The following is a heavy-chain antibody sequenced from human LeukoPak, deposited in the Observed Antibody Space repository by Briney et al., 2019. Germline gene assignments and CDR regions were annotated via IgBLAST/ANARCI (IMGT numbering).Heavy chain of an antibody. D-gene: IGHD3-3*01. CDR2: ISYDGSNK. J-gene: IGHJ4*02. V-gene: IGHV3-30-3*01. Sequence: GRSLRLSCAASGFTFSSYAMHWVRQAPGKGLEWVAVISYDGSNKYYADSVKGRFTISRDNSKNTLYLQMNSLRAEDTAVYYCAKDPRWSGFFYWGQGTLVTVSS. CDR1: GFTFSSYA. CDR3: AKDPRWSGFFY.